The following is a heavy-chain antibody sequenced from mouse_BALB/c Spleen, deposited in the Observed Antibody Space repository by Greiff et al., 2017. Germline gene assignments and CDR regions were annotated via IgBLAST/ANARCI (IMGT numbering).Heavy chain of an antibody. CDR2: ISSGGGST. J-gene: IGHJ4*01. V-gene: IGHV5-12-1*01. CDR1: GFAFSSYD. Sequence: EVKLVESGGGLVKPGGSLKLSCAASGFAFSSYDMSWVRQTPEQRLEWVAYISSGGGSTYYPDTVKGRFTISRDNAKNTLYLQMSSLKSEDTAMYYCARDDYDIYAMDDWGQGTSVTVSS. D-gene: IGHD2-4*01. CDR3: ARDDYDIYAMDD.